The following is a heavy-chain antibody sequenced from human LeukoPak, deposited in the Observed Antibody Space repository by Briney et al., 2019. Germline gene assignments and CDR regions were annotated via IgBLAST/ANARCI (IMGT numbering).Heavy chain of an antibody. Sequence: SETLSLTCTVSGGSISSSSYCWGWIRQPPGKGLEWIGSIYYSGSTYYNPSLKSRVTISVDTSKNQFSLKLSSVTAADTAVYYCARGSDRPGYFDYWGQGTLVTVSS. CDR2: IYYSGST. V-gene: IGHV4-39*01. CDR3: ARGSDRPGYFDY. J-gene: IGHJ4*02. D-gene: IGHD3-10*01. CDR1: GGSISSSSYC.